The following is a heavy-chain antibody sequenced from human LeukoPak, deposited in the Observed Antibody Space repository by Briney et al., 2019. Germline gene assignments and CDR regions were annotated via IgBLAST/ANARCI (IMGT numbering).Heavy chain of an antibody. CDR3: AMQENS. D-gene: IGHD2-2*01. CDR2: ISYDGSNK. Sequence: GGPLRLSCAASGFTFSSYGMHWVRQAPGKGLEWVAVISYDGSNKYYADSVKGRFTISRDNSKNTLYLQMNSLRAEDTAVYYCAMQENSWGQGTLVTVSS. CDR1: GFTFSSYG. J-gene: IGHJ4*02. V-gene: IGHV3-30*03.